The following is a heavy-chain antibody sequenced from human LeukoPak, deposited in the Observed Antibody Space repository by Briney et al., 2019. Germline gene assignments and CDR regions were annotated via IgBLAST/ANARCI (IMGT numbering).Heavy chain of an antibody. CDR2: IKSESVGGAI. CDR1: GFTFSNAW. J-gene: IGHJ4*02. Sequence: GGSLRLSCVGSGFTFSNAWMTWVRQAPGNGLEWVGRIKSESVGGAIDYAAPVKGRFTISRDDSKNTVYLQMNSLKTEDTALYYCTTTYHYDSSGYSSYYWGQGTLVTVSS. V-gene: IGHV3-15*01. CDR3: TTTYHYDSSGYSSYY. D-gene: IGHD3-22*01.